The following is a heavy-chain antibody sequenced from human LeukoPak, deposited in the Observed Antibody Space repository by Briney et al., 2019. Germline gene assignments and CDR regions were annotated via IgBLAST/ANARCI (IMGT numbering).Heavy chain of an antibody. CDR3: ARVASSGSRGYYYYYYYMDV. D-gene: IGHD3-22*01. V-gene: IGHV4-59*12. J-gene: IGHJ6*03. Sequence: SETLSLTCTVSGGSISSYYWSWIRQPPGKGLEWIAYIYYSGSTNYNPSLKSRVTISVDTSKNQFSLRLSSVTAADTAVYYCARVASSGSRGYYYYYYYMDVWGKGTTVTVSS. CDR1: GGSISSYY. CDR2: IYYSGST.